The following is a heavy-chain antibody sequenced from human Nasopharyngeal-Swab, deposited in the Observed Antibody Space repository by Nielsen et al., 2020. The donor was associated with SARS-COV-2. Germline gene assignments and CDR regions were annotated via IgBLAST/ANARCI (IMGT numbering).Heavy chain of an antibody. J-gene: IGHJ6*02. CDR2: VYYSGTT. CDR1: GVSISSDSYY. CDR3: ARAPESSGAEYMFIVYKYYGLDV. Sequence: SETLSLTCTVSGVSISSDSYYWGWVRQPPGKGLEWIGSVYYSGTTHYNPSLKSRVTVSVGTSKNQFSLKLNSVSAADTAVYFCARAPESSGAEYMFIVYKYYGLDVWGQGTTVTVS. V-gene: IGHV4-39*07. D-gene: IGHD3-16*02.